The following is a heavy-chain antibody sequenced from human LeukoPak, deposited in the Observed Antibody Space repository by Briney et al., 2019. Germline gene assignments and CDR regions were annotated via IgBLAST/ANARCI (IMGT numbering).Heavy chain of an antibody. J-gene: IGHJ4*02. CDR3: TTSPVPGIDY. V-gene: IGHV3-15*01. D-gene: IGHD6-19*01. Sequence: GGSLRLSCAASGFTFDKAWMTWVRQGPGKGLERGGRIKSKIHGGTIDYAAREKGRLNIARDERENTVYLQMSSLRTEDTAMYYCTTSPVPGIDYWGQGIQVTVSS. CDR2: IKSKIHGGTI. CDR1: GFTFDKAW.